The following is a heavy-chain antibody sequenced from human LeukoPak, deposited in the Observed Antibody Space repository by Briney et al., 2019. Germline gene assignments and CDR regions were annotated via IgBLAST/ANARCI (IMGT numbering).Heavy chain of an antibody. D-gene: IGHD6-6*01. CDR3: ARGNLFGSSSYFDY. CDR1: GGSISSGGYY. CDR2: IYYSGST. Sequence: SQTLSLTCTVSGGSISSGGYYWSWIRQHPGKGLEWIGYIYYSGSTYYNPSLKSRVTISVDTPKNQFSLKLSSVTAADTAVYYCARGNLFGSSSYFDYWGQGTLVTVSS. V-gene: IGHV4-31*03. J-gene: IGHJ4*02.